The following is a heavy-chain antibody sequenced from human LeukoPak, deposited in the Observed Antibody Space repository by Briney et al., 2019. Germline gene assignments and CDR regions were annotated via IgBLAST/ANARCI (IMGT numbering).Heavy chain of an antibody. CDR1: GGSISSYY. Sequence: SETLSLTCTVSGGSISSYYWGWIRQPPGKGLEWIGYIYYSGSTNYNPSLKSRVTISVDTSKNQFSLKLSSVTAADTAVYYCARVTSEYSSSWPNSVGFDYWGQGTLVTVSS. J-gene: IGHJ4*02. V-gene: IGHV4-59*01. D-gene: IGHD6-13*01. CDR3: ARVTSEYSSSWPNSVGFDY. CDR2: IYYSGST.